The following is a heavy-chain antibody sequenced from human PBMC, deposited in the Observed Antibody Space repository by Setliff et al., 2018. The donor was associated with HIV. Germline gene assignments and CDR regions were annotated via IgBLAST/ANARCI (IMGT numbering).Heavy chain of an antibody. D-gene: IGHD3-22*01. CDR1: GFTFSDYY. CDR2: INSDGSSI. J-gene: IGHJ4*02. Sequence: GGSLRLSCAASGFTFSDYYMSWIRQAPGKGLEWVSRINSDGSSISYADSVKGRFTISRDNARNTLYLQMNSLRAEDTAVYYCARDLSYDYDRSSDTFDYWGQGTLVTVSS. V-gene: IGHV3-74*01. CDR3: ARDLSYDYDRSSDTFDY.